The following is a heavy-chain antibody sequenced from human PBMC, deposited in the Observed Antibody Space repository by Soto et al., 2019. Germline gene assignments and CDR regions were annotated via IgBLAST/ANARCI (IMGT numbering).Heavy chain of an antibody. CDR3: ARDFSPADGDLFYDAFDL. V-gene: IGHV3-7*01. J-gene: IGHJ3*01. D-gene: IGHD2-2*01. CDR1: GFTFSTSW. CDR2: IRKDGSVI. Sequence: EVQLVESGGDLVQPGGSLRLSCAASGFTFSTSWMTWVRQAPGPGLEWVANIRKDGSVIHYGDSVKGRFTISRDNAKNSLYLEMTKLRVDDTAVYFCARDFSPADGDLFYDAFDLWGQGTVVTVSS.